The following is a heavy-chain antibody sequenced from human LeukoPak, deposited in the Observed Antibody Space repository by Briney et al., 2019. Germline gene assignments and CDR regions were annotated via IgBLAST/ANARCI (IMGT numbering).Heavy chain of an antibody. J-gene: IGHJ4*02. V-gene: IGHV3-7*01. CDR3: AGDLRFYDY. D-gene: IGHD3-3*01. CDR1: GFTFSSYW. Sequence: GGSLRLSCAASGFTFSSYWMSWVRRAPGKGLEWVANIKQDGSEKYYVDSVKGRFTISRDNAKSSLYLQMNSLRAEDTAVYYCAGDLRFYDYWGQGTLDTVSS. CDR2: IKQDGSEK.